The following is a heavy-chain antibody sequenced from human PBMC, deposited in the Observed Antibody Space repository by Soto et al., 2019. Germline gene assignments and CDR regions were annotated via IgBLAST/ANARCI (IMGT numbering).Heavy chain of an antibody. CDR1: GFTFSSYG. V-gene: IGHV3-33*01. CDR3: TRVSNRDRQWPYYYYYMDV. D-gene: IGHD6-19*01. Sequence: GGSLRLSCAASGFTFSSYGMHWVRQAPGKGLEWVAVIWYDGSNKYYADSVKGRFTISRDNSKNTLYLQMNSLRAEDTAVYYCTRVSNRDRQWPYYYYYMDVWGKGTTVTVSS. CDR2: IWYDGSNK. J-gene: IGHJ6*03.